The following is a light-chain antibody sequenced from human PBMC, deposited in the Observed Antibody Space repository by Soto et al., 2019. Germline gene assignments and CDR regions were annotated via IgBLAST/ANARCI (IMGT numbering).Light chain of an antibody. Sequence: DIQMTQSPSTLSASVGDRVTFTCRASQSVSIWLAWYQQKPGKAPKLLISGASTLESGVPSRFSGSGSGTEFTLTISSLQPDDFATYYCQQYKNYLTFGQGTMVEIK. J-gene: IGKJ1*01. CDR2: GAS. CDR3: QQYKNYLT. CDR1: QSVSIW. V-gene: IGKV1-5*01.